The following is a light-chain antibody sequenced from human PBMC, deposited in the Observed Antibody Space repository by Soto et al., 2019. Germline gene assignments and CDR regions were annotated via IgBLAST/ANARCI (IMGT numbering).Light chain of an antibody. Sequence: DIQMTQSPSSVSASVGDRVSITCRASQGISSWLAWYQQKPGKAPKLLIYKASTLESGVPSNFSGSGSGTEFTLTISSLQPEDFATYYCQQYNAYPWTFGQGTKVDI. CDR1: QGISSW. J-gene: IGKJ1*01. CDR2: KAS. V-gene: IGKV1-5*03. CDR3: QQYNAYPWT.